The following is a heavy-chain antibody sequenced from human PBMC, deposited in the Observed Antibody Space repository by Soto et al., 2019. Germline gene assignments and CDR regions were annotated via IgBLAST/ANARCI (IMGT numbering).Heavy chain of an antibody. CDR2: ISYDGGLQ. CDR1: GFTFTSYG. CDR3: VSDRRYGHASVPYS. D-gene: IGHD5-18*01. V-gene: IGHV3-30*03. J-gene: IGHJ4*02. Sequence: QAHLVESGGGVVQPGRSLRLSCAASGFTFTSYGMHWVRQAPGTRLEWVAVISYDGGLQHYADSVKGRFTISRDNSKNMLLLQMNSLRAEDTAVYYCVSDRRYGHASVPYSWGQGTLVSFSS.